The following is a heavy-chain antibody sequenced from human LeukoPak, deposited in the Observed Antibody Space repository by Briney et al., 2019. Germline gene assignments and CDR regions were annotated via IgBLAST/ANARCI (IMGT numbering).Heavy chain of an antibody. CDR1: GFTFSDYY. CDR3: AREGHAGRGYYYGY. J-gene: IGHJ4*02. Sequence: GGSLRLSCAASGFTFSDYYMGWIRQAPGKGLEWVSYISTSSSHTNYADSVKGRFTISRDNAKNSLYLQMNSLRAEDTAVYYCAREGHAGRGYYYGYWGQGTLVTVSS. V-gene: IGHV3-11*05. CDR2: ISTSSSHT. D-gene: IGHD3-22*01.